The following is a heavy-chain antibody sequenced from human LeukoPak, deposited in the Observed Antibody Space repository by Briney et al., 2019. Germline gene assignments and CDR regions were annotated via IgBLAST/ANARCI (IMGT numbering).Heavy chain of an antibody. CDR2: IRYDGSNK. V-gene: IGHV3-30*02. J-gene: IGHJ6*02. D-gene: IGHD6-19*01. Sequence: GGSLRLSCAASGFTLSSYGMHWVRQAPGKGLEWVAFIRYDGSNKYYADSVKGRFTISRDNSKNTPYLQMNSLRAEDTAVYYCAKDVGGSSGWSKNYYYYGMDVWGQGTTVTVSS. CDR3: AKDVGGSSGWSKNYYYYGMDV. CDR1: GFTLSSYG.